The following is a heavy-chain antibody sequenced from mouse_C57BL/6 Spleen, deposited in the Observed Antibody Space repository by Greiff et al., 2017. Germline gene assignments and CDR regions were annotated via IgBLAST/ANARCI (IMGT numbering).Heavy chain of an antibody. D-gene: IGHD1-1*01. J-gene: IGHJ1*03. V-gene: IGHV1-52*01. CDR3: ARAITTVVRYFDV. Sequence: QVQLQQPGAELVRPGSSVKLSCKASGYTFTSYWMHWVKQRPIQGLEWIGNIDPSDSETHYNQKFKDKATLTVDKSSSTAYMQLSSLTSEDSAVYYCARAITTVVRYFDVGGTGTTVTVSS. CDR1: GYTFTSYW. CDR2: IDPSDSET.